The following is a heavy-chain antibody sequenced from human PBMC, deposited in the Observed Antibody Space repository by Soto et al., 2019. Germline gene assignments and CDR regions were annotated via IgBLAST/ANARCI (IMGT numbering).Heavy chain of an antibody. V-gene: IGHV1-18*01. Sequence: ASVKVSCKASGYTFTSYGISWVRQAPGQGLEWMGWISAYNGNTNYAQKLQGRVTMTTDTSTSTAYMELRSLRSDDTAVYYCAREKATYDILTGYYSSAFDIWGQGTMVTVSS. CDR1: GYTFTSYG. CDR3: AREKATYDILTGYYSSAFDI. J-gene: IGHJ3*02. CDR2: ISAYNGNT. D-gene: IGHD3-9*01.